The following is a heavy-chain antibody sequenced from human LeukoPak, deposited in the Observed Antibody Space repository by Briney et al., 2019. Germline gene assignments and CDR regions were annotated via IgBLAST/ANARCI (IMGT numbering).Heavy chain of an antibody. V-gene: IGHV4-34*01. CDR2: STHTGST. CDR1: GGSFSGHY. CDR3: ARGRTGAAALDF. Sequence: SETLSLTCAVYGGSFSGHYWTWIRQAPGKGLEWIGESTHTGSTNYNPSLKSRVTISVDTSKNQFSLKLTSVIAADTAVYHCARGRTGAAALDFWGPGTLVTVSS. J-gene: IGHJ4*02. D-gene: IGHD2-2*01.